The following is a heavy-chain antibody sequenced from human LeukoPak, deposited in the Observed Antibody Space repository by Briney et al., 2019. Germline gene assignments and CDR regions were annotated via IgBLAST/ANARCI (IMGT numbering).Heavy chain of an antibody. J-gene: IGHJ4*02. CDR1: GFTFSTFA. CDR3: AKDRVSRPRAAMVIFDY. D-gene: IGHD5-18*01. V-gene: IGHV3-23*01. Sequence: PGGSLRLSCAASGFTFSTFAMSWVRQAPGKGLEWVSEITNSGGRTSNADSVKGRFTISRDNSKNTLYLQMNSLRAEDTAVYYCAKDRVSRPRAAMVIFDYWGQGTLVTVSS. CDR2: ITNSGGRT.